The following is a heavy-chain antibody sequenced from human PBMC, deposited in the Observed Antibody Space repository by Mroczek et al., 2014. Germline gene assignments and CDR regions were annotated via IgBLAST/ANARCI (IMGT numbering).Heavy chain of an antibody. J-gene: IGHJ2*01. V-gene: IGHV4-59*01. D-gene: IGHD2-2*01. Sequence: QVQLQESGPGLVKPSGDPALTCTVSVAPSVVTTGAGSGSPQGRDWSRLGISITVGAPTTTPPLKSRVTISVDTSKNQFSLKLSSVTAADTAVYYCAREGGDIVVVPASYDTYGSGSYSRYFDLWGRGTLVTVSS. CDR2: SITVGAP. CDR3: AREGGDIVVVPASYDTYGSGSYSRYFDL. CDR1: VAPSVVTT.